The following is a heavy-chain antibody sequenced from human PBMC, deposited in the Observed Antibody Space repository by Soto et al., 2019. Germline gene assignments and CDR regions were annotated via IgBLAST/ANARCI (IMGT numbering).Heavy chain of an antibody. J-gene: IGHJ5*02. CDR2: ISYTGSNI. Sequence: GGSLRLSCAASGFTFSNYEMNWVRQTPGKGLEWVSYISYTGSNIYYADSVRGRFTISRDNSKNSLYLQMNSLRAEDTAVYYCARGLRIYYDRSGLHSSGQRTLVTGSS. CDR1: GFTFSNYE. CDR3: ARGLRIYYDRSGLHS. V-gene: IGHV3-48*03. D-gene: IGHD3-22*01.